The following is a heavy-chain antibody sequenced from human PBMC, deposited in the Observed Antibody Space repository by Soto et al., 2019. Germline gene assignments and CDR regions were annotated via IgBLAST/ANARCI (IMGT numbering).Heavy chain of an antibody. D-gene: IGHD3-10*01. J-gene: IGHJ4*02. CDR2: IKQQGSEQ. V-gene: IGHV3-7*01. CDR1: GFTFRSYW. Sequence: EVQLVESGGGLVQPGGSLRLSCTASGFTFRSYWMTWVRQAPGKGLEWVATIKQQGSEQHYVDSVKGRFTISRDDAKKSLFLQRNSLRAEDTAVYYCARGDFGTTLYWGQGTLVTVSS. CDR3: ARGDFGTTLY.